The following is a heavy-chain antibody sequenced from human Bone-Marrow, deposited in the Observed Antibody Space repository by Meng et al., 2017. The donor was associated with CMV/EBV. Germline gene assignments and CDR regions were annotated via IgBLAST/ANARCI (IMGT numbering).Heavy chain of an antibody. Sequence: GESLKISCAASGFTFNSYTMSWVRQAPGKGLEWLSYISLSTTTIFYADSVKGRFTISRDNAKNSLFLQMNSLRAEDTAVYYCARDDPYCSSTSCYTSFAFDIWGQGTMVTVSS. D-gene: IGHD2-2*02. CDR1: GFTFNSYT. CDR2: ISLSTTTI. V-gene: IGHV3-48*04. J-gene: IGHJ3*02. CDR3: ARDDPYCSSTSCYTSFAFDI.